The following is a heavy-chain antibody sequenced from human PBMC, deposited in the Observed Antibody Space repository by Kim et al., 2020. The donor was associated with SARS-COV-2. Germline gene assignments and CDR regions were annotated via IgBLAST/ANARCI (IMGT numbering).Heavy chain of an antibody. D-gene: IGHD3-9*01. CDR3: ASVRYFDSSYFDY. CDR2: ITAGNGHT. CDR1: GYTFTSYA. V-gene: IGHV1-3*01. J-gene: IGHJ4*02. Sequence: ASVKVSCKSSGYTFTSYAMHWVRQAPGQRLEWMGWITAGNGHTKYSQKFQGRVTITRATSSSTANMELSSLRSEDTAVYYCASVRYFDSSYFDYWGQGTLVNISS.